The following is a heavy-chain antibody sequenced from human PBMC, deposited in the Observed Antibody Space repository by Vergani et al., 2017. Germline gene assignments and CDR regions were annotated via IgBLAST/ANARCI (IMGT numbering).Heavy chain of an antibody. D-gene: IGHD3-3*01. Sequence: QLQLQESGSGLVKPSQTLSLTCAVSGGSISSGGYSWSWIRQPPGKVLEWIGYISYSGSTYYNPSLKSRVTISVDRSKNQFSLKLSSVTAADTAVYYCARGGWDFWSGYFDYGGQGTLVTVSS. CDR2: ISYSGST. V-gene: IGHV4-30-2*01. J-gene: IGHJ4*02. CDR1: GGSISSGGYS. CDR3: ARGGWDFWSGYFDY.